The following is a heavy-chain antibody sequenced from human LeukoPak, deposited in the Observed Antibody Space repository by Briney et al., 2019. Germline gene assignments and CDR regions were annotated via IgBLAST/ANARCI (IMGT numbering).Heavy chain of an antibody. D-gene: IGHD2-2*01. CDR3: ATALGYCSSTSCYDGNY. V-gene: IGHV1-24*01. J-gene: IGHJ4*02. CDR1: GYTLTELS. Sequence: VASVTVSFKVSGYTLTELSMHWVRQAPGKGLEWMGGFDPEDGETIYAQKFQGRVTMTEDTSTDTAYMELSSLRSEDTAVYYCATALGYCSSTSCYDGNYWGQGTLVTVSS. CDR2: FDPEDGET.